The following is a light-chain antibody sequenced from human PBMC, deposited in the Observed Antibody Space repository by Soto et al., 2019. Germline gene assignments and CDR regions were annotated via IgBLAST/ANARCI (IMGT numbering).Light chain of an antibody. V-gene: IGKV1-5*03. J-gene: IGKJ4*01. Sequence: DIQMTQSPSTLSAFVGDRVTITCRASQSISNWLAWYQQKPGKAPKLLIYQASTLESGVTSRFSGSGSGTEFTLTINSLQPDDFATYYCQQYNSYSFAFGGGTKVEMK. CDR3: QQYNSYSFA. CDR2: QAS. CDR1: QSISNW.